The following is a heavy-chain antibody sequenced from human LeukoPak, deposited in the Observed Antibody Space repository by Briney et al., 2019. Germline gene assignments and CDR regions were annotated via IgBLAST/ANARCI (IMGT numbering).Heavy chain of an antibody. CDR3: ARGRGSGTTDY. CDR2: ISNDGSTK. CDR1: GFTFSSYP. D-gene: IGHD3-10*01. J-gene: IGHJ4*02. Sequence: GRSLRLSCAASGFTFSSYPMHWVRQAPGKGLELVAVISNDGSTKYYADSVKGRFTISRDNSKNTLYVQMNSLRAEDTAVYYCARGRGSGTTDYWGQGTLVTVSS. V-gene: IGHV3-30*04.